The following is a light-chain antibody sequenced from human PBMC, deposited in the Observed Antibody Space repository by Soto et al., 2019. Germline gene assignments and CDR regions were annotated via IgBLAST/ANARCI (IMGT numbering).Light chain of an antibody. J-gene: IGKJ1*01. V-gene: IGKV4-1*01. CDR3: QQYYRSPRT. CDR2: WAS. CDR1: QSVLYSSNNKNY. Sequence: DIVMTQSPDSLAVSLGERATINCKSSQSVLYSSNNKNYLAWYQQKPGQPPKLLIYWASTRESGGPDRFSGSGSGTDFTLTISSLQAEDVAVYFCQQYYRSPRTFGQGTKVEIK.